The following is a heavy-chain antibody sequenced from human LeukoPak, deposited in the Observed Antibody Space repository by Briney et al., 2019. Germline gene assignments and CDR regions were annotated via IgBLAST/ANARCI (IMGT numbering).Heavy chain of an antibody. V-gene: IGHV4-34*12. D-gene: IGHD1-20*01. J-gene: IGHJ3*02. CDR1: GESFSGYY. CDR2: IIDSGST. Sequence: TSETLSLTCAVFGESFSGYYLTWLRQPPGKGLEWIGEIIDSGSTNYNPSLKSRVNISVDTSKIQFSLKLSSVTAADTAVYYCARSITGTYNDAFDIWGQGTMVTVSS. CDR3: ARSITGTYNDAFDI.